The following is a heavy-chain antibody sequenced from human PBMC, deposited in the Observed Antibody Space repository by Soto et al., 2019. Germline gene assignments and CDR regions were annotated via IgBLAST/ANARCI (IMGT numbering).Heavy chain of an antibody. Sequence: SGGPLRLSCAASGFTFSDYYMTWIRQAPGKGLEWVSYISSSGNSIYYADSVRGRFTVSRDNAKNSLFLQMNSLRAEDTAVYYCARRAAAGRSFDYWGLGTLVTVSS. CDR3: ARRAAAGRSFDY. J-gene: IGHJ4*02. D-gene: IGHD6-13*01. CDR1: GFTFSDYY. V-gene: IGHV3-11*01. CDR2: ISSSGNSI.